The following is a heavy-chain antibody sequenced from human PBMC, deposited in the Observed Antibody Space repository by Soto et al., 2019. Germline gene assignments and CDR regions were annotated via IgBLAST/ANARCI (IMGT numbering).Heavy chain of an antibody. CDR1: GGSFSGYY. D-gene: IGHD1-7*01. CDR3: ARGPFNWNYGKGLNY. V-gene: IGHV4-34*01. CDR2: INHSGST. Sequence: QVQLQQWGAGLLKPSETLSLTCAVYGGSFSGYYWSWIRQPPGKGLEWIGEINHSGSTNYNPSLKSRVTISVDTSKNQFSLKLSSVTAADTAVYYCARGPFNWNYGKGLNYWGQGTLGTVSS. J-gene: IGHJ4*02.